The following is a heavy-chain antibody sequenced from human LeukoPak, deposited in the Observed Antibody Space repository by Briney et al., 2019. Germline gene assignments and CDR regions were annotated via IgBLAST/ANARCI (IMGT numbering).Heavy chain of an antibody. CDR3: AKDTPQWLVLNAFDY. CDR2: ISYDGSNK. V-gene: IGHV3-30*18. D-gene: IGHD6-19*01. Sequence: GESLRLSCAASGFTFSSYGMHWVRQAPGKGLEWVAVISYDGSNKYYADSVKGRFTISRDNSKNTLYLQMNSLRAEDTAVYYCAKDTPQWLVLNAFDYWGQGTLVTVSS. CDR1: GFTFSSYG. J-gene: IGHJ4*02.